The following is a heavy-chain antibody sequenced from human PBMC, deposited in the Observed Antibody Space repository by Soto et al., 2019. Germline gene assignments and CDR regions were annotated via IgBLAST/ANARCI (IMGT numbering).Heavy chain of an antibody. CDR1: GGTFSNYA. Sequence: QVQLVQSGAEVKKPGSSVKVSCKASGGTFSNYALSWVRQAPGQGLEWLGGIIPIFGTTNYAPKFQNRVNITADKYPRTAYMDLSSLKHEDTTVYYCTMGLIPAHPPRYYSAMDVWGQGTTVTVSS. V-gene: IGHV1-69*06. CDR3: TMGLIPAHPPRYYSAMDV. CDR2: IIPIFGTT. J-gene: IGHJ6*02.